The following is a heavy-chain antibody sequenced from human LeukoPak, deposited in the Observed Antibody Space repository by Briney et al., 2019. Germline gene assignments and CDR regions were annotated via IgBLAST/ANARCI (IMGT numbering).Heavy chain of an antibody. Sequence: GASVKVSCKASGYTFTSYDINWVRQAPGQGLEWMGRINPNSGGTNYAQKFQGRVTMTRDTSISTAYMELSRLRSDDTAVYYCARDYASIYYDSSGHRDYWGQGTLVTVSS. D-gene: IGHD3-22*01. CDR1: GYTFTSYD. J-gene: IGHJ4*02. CDR2: INPNSGGT. V-gene: IGHV1-2*06. CDR3: ARDYASIYYDSSGHRDY.